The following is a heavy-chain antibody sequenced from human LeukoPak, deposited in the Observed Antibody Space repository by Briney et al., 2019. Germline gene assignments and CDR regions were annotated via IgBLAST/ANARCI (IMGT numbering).Heavy chain of an antibody. CDR2: IYYSGST. Sequence: KTSETLSLTCTVSGGSISSYYWSWIRQPPGKGLEWIGYIYYSGSTNYNPSLKSRVTISVDTSKNQFSLKLSSVTAADTAVYYCARAPYGGNPHYYYYYMDVWGKGTTVTVSS. CDR3: ARAPYGGNPHYYYYYMDV. J-gene: IGHJ6*03. CDR1: GGSISSYY. V-gene: IGHV4-59*01. D-gene: IGHD4-23*01.